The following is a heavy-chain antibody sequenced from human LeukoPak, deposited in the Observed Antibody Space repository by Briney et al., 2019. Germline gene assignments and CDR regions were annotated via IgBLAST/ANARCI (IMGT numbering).Heavy chain of an antibody. J-gene: IGHJ4*02. CDR3: ASPYFDFWTGLKFDS. V-gene: IGHV4-4*09. CDR1: GRSMNSFY. Sequence: SETLSLTCTVSGRSMNSFYWTWIRQPPGKGLEWVGHIYPRGSTKYNPSLKSRLTISVDTSKTQFSLNLSSVTAADTAVYCAASPYFDFWTGLKFDSWGQGSLVTVSS. D-gene: IGHD3-3*01. CDR2: IYPRGST.